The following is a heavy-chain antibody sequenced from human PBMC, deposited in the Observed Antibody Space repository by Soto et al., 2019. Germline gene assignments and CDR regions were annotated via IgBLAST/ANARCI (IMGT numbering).Heavy chain of an antibody. CDR3: AAADFGDYLRAFDI. D-gene: IGHD4-17*01. J-gene: IGHJ3*02. Sequence: QMQLVQSGPEVKKTGTSVKVSCKASGFTFTRSVVQWVRQARGQRLEWIGWIVVGSDNTKYAQEFQERGTISRDMSISTAYMELTSLRSEDTAVYYCAAADFGDYLRAFDIWGQGTTVTVSS. V-gene: IGHV1-58*01. CDR1: GFTFTRSV. CDR2: IVVGSDNT.